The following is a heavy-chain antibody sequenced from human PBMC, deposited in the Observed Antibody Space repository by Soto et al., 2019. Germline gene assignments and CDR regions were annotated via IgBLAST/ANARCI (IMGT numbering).Heavy chain of an antibody. J-gene: IGHJ4*02. CDR3: VKAHGYDFDY. Sequence: GGSLILSCSASGFTFSSYSMHWVRQAPGKGLEYVSAISSNGGSTYYADSVKGRFTISRDNSKNTLYLQMSSLRAEDTAVYYCVKAHGYDFDYWGQGTLVTVSS. CDR1: GFTFSSYS. V-gene: IGHV3-64D*06. D-gene: IGHD5-12*01. CDR2: ISSNGGST.